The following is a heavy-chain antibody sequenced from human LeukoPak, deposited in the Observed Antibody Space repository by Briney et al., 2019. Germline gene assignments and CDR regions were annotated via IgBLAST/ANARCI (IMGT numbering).Heavy chain of an antibody. Sequence: SETLSLTCTVSGGSISSYYWSWIRQPPGKALEWIGYIYYSGSTNDNPSLKSRVTISVDTSKNQFSLKLSSVTAADTAVYYCARRRGITIFGVVSYYFDYWGQGTLVTVSS. J-gene: IGHJ4*02. V-gene: IGHV4-59*08. CDR3: ARRRGITIFGVVSYYFDY. CDR1: GGSISSYY. CDR2: IYYSGST. D-gene: IGHD3-3*01.